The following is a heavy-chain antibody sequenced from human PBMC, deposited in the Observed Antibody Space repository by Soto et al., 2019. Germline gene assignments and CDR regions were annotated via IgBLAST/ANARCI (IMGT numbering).Heavy chain of an antibody. CDR2: ISGSTSYT. CDR3: ARDGAFCSGTGCRDYYHYMDF. V-gene: IGHV3-21*01. J-gene: IGHJ6*03. Sequence: GSLRLSCAASGFSFSDYTMNWVRQAPGKGLEWVSSISGSTSYTYYADSLKGRFTVSRDNAEKSLYLQMHSLRAEDTAVYYCARDGAFCSGTGCRDYYHYMDFWGKGTTVTVSS. CDR1: GFSFSDYT. D-gene: IGHD2-2*01.